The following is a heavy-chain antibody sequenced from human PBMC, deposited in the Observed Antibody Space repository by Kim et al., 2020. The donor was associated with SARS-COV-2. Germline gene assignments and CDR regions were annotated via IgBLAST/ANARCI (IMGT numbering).Heavy chain of an antibody. V-gene: IGHV3-21*01. CDR1: GFTFSSYS. CDR2: ISSSSSYI. J-gene: IGHJ6*02. D-gene: IGHD3-3*01. CDR3: ARDLPVYDFWSGYPQRAGGVPGDGPKPRHYGMDV. Sequence: GGSLRLSCAASGFTFSSYSMNWVRQAPGKGLEWVSSISSSSSYIYYADSVKGRFTISRDNAKNSLYLQMNSLRAEDTAVYYCARDLPVYDFWSGYPQRAGGVPGDGPKPRHYGMDVWGQGTTVTVSS.